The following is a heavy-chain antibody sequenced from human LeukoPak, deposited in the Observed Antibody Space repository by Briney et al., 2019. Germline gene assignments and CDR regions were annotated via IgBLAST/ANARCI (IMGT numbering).Heavy chain of an antibody. Sequence: GGSLRLSCAASGFTFRNYWMSWVRQVPGKGLEWVVNINEGGNEKNYVDSVKGRFTASRDKAKNSLYLQMNSLRAEDTAVYYCVRARYSADSYYFDYWGQGTLVTVSS. V-gene: IGHV3-7*03. CDR3: VRARYSADSYYFDY. D-gene: IGHD5-18*01. CDR2: INEGGNEK. J-gene: IGHJ4*02. CDR1: GFTFRNYW.